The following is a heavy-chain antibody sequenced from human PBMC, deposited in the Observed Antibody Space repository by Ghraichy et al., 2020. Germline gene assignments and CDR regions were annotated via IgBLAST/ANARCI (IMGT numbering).Heavy chain of an antibody. CDR1: GESFSDYY. CDR3: ARGRRYGGICYVGGCFYFYYMDV. V-gene: IGHV4-34*01. J-gene: IGHJ6*03. Sequence: SETLSLTCAVYGESFSDYYWSWIRQSPGKGLEWIGEINHVGRTNHNPSLKSRVTMSMDTSKNQCSLTLSSVTAADTAVYYCARGRRYGGICYVGGCFYFYYMDVWGKGTTVTVSS. D-gene: IGHD2-8*02. CDR2: INHVGRT.